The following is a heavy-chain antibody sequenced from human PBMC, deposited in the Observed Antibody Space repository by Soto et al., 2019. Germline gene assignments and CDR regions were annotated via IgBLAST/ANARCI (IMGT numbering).Heavy chain of an antibody. V-gene: IGHV3-23*01. Sequence: PGWSLRLSCAACGVTLSSYAMSGVRKATGKGLECVSGISGSGGSTYYADSVKGRFTISRDKSKNTLYLQMNSLRAEDTAVYYCAKDPVFNEWSTTYYYYAMDVWGQGTTVTVSS. D-gene: IGHD3-3*01. CDR1: GVTLSSYA. CDR3: AKDPVFNEWSTTYYYYAMDV. J-gene: IGHJ6*02. CDR2: ISGSGGST.